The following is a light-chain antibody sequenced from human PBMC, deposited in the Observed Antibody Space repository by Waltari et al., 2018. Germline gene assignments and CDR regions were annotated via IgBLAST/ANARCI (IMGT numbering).Light chain of an antibody. Sequence: QSVLTQPPSVSGAPGQRVTISCTGSGSNIGAGFDVHWYQQLPGTAPKLLVSGNHCRPLGVPDRFSASKSGTSASLAITGLQAEDEAEYYCQSYDSSLTGSWVFGGGTKLTVL. CDR2: GNH. CDR1: GSNIGAGFD. J-gene: IGLJ3*02. CDR3: QSYDSSLTGSWV. V-gene: IGLV1-40*01.